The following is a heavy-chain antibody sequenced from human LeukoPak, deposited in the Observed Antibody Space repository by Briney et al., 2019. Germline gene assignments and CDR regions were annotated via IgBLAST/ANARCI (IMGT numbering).Heavy chain of an antibody. CDR1: GFTFNTYA. Sequence: GGSLRLSCAASGFTFNTYAMSWVRQAPGKGLEWVSSISSTAGRTKYAYSVKGRFTISRDNAKNTLYLQMNSLRAEDTAVHYCAIDRGLGYWGQGTLVTVSS. J-gene: IGHJ4*02. CDR3: AIDRGLGY. V-gene: IGHV3-23*01. CDR2: ISSTAGRT. D-gene: IGHD3-10*01.